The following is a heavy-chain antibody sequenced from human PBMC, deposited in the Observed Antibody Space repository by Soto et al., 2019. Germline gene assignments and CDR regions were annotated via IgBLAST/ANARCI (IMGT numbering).Heavy chain of an antibody. D-gene: IGHD6-13*01. V-gene: IGHV4-34*01. CDR1: GGSFSGYY. CDR2: INHSGST. J-gene: IGHJ4*02. CDR3: ARGLVAAAGNKTREVFRYFDY. Sequence: SETLSLTCAVYGGSFSGYYWSWIRQPPGKGLEWIGEINHSGSTNYNPSLKSRVTISVDTSKNQFSLKLSSVTAADTAVYYCARGLVAAAGNKTREVFRYFDYWGQGTLVTVSS.